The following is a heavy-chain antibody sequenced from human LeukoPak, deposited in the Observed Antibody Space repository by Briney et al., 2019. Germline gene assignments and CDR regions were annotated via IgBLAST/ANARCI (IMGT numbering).Heavy chain of an antibody. V-gene: IGHV1-46*01. Sequence: ASVKVSCKASGYTFTSYYMHWVRQAPGQGLEWMGIINPSGGSRSYAQKFQGRVTMTRDTSTSTVYMELSSLRSEDTAVYYCARAQTYYYDSSGYYPNDAFDIWGQGTMVTVSS. CDR2: INPSGGSR. D-gene: IGHD3-22*01. CDR1: GYTFTSYY. CDR3: ARAQTYYYDSSGYYPNDAFDI. J-gene: IGHJ3*02.